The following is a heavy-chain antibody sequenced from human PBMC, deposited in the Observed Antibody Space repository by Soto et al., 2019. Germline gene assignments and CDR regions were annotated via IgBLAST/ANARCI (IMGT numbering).Heavy chain of an antibody. J-gene: IGHJ6*02. Sequence: SVKVSCKASGGTFSSYAISWVRQASGQGLEWMGGIIPIFGTANYAQKFQGRVTITADESTSTAYMELSSLRSEDTAVYYCERDHKYSYDRSGYYGRYYYYGVVVWCQGRRVTVPS. V-gene: IGHV1-69*13. CDR3: ERDHKYSYDRSGYYGRYYYYGVVV. CDR1: GGTFSSYA. CDR2: IIPIFGTA. D-gene: IGHD3-22*01.